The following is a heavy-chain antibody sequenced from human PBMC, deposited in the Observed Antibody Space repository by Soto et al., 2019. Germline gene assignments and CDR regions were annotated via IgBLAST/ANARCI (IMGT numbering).Heavy chain of an antibody. J-gene: IGHJ6*02. D-gene: IGHD5-12*01. CDR3: ARDRSGYDRYYYGMDV. CDR1: GFTFSDYY. V-gene: IGHV3-11*01. CDR2: ISSSGSPI. Sequence: QVQLVESEGGLVKPGGSLRLSCAASGFTFSDYYMIWIRQAPGKGLECVSYISSSGSPIYYADSVKGRFTISRDNAKNSLYLQMTSLRAEDTAVYYCARDRSGYDRYYYGMDVWGQGTTVTVSS.